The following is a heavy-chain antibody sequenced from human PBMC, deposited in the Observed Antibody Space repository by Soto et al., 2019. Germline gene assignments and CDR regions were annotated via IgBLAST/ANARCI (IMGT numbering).Heavy chain of an antibody. CDR3: ARDVGIADGVYYGMDV. D-gene: IGHD6-13*01. Sequence: LRLSCAASGFTVSSNYMSWVRQAPGKGLEWVSVIYSGGSTCYADSVKGRFTISRDNSKNTLYLQMNSLRAEDTAVYYCARDVGIADGVYYGMDVWGQGTTVTVSS. CDR1: GFTVSSNY. J-gene: IGHJ6*02. V-gene: IGHV3-53*01. CDR2: IYSGGST.